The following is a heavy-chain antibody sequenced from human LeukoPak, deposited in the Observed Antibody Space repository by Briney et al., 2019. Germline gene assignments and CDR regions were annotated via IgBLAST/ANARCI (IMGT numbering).Heavy chain of an antibody. V-gene: IGHV4-61*05. CDR3: ARHGVGAIAWWFDP. J-gene: IGHJ5*02. Sequence: SETLSLTCTVSGGSISNSSYYWGWIRRPPGKGLEWIGYIYYSGSTNYNPSLKSRVTISVDTSKNQFSLKLSSVTAADTAVYYCARHGVGAIAWWFDPWGQGTLVTVSS. CDR2: IYYSGST. CDR1: GGSISNSSYY. D-gene: IGHD1-26*01.